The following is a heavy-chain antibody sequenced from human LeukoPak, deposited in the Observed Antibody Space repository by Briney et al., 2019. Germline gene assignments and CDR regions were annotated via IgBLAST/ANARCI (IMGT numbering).Heavy chain of an antibody. V-gene: IGHV5-51*01. CDR3: GRIPATGSLKGSFDI. CDR1: GYSFTSYW. CDR2: IYPGASDT. J-gene: IGHJ3*02. D-gene: IGHD6-13*01. Sequence: PGGSLKISCKGSGYSFTSYWIGWVRQMPGKGLEWMGIIYPGASDTTYSPSFQGQVTISADKSISTAYLQWSSLKASDSAMYYCGRIPATGSLKGSFDIWGQGTMVTVSS.